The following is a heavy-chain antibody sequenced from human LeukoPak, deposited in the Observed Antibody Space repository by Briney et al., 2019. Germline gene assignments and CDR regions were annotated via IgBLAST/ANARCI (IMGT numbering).Heavy chain of an antibody. CDR2: ISGSGSNT. D-gene: IGHD4-17*01. Sequence: GGSLRLSCAASGFTFSTYAMSWVRQAPGKGLEWVSAISGSGSNTYYADSVKGRFTISRDNAKNTLYLQMNSLRAEDTAVYYCARVGDYYGDYVRFDYWGQGTLVTVSS. V-gene: IGHV3-23*01. J-gene: IGHJ4*01. CDR1: GFTFSTYA. CDR3: ARVGDYYGDYVRFDY.